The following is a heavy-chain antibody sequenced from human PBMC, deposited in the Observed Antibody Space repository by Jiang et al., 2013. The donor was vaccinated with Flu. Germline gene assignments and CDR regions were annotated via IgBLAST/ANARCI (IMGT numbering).Heavy chain of an antibody. V-gene: IGHV1-46*01. D-gene: IGHD2-15*01. CDR2: INPSGGST. CDR3: ARDREWGGGL. J-gene: IGHJ3*01. Sequence: GQGLEWMGIINPSGGSTSYAQKFQGRVTMTRDTSTSTVYMELSSLRSEDTAVYYCARDREWGGGLWGQGTMVTVSS.